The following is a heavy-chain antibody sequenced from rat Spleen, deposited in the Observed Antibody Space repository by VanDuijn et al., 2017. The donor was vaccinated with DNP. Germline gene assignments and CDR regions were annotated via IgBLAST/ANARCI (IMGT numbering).Heavy chain of an antibody. CDR1: GFNFNDYW. CDR2: INKHSSII. D-gene: IGHD1-11*01. Sequence: EVKLVESGGGLVQPGRSLKLSCAASGFNFNDYWMGWVRQAPGKGLEWIGQINKHSSIINYIPSLKEKITISRDNAQNTLYLQMNKLGSEDTAIYHCAKGPNYGGYSDFFDYWGQGVMVTVSS. V-gene: IGHV4-2*01. CDR3: AKGPNYGGYSDFFDY. J-gene: IGHJ2*01.